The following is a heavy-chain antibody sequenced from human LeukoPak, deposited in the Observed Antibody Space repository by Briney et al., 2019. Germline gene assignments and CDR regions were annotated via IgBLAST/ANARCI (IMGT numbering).Heavy chain of an antibody. CDR1: GGAFSSYA. D-gene: IGHD6-19*01. CDR2: IIPILGTA. V-gene: IGHV1-69*13. CDR3: ARGGHPGYSSGWYYY. J-gene: IGHJ4*02. Sequence: SVKVSCKASGGAFSSYAISWVRQAPGQGLEWMGGIIPILGTANYAQKFQGRVTITADESTSTAYMELSSLRSEDTAVHYCARGGHPGYSSGWYYYWGQGTLVTVSS.